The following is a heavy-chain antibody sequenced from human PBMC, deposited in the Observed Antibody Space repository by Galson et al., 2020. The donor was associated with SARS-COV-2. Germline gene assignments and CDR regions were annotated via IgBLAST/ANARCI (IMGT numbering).Heavy chain of an antibody. CDR2: IYPGDSDT. CDR3: ARVYDIGVVPAAKGYHGFHP. CDR1: GYSFTSYW. J-gene: IGHJ5*02. D-gene: IGHD2-2*01. V-gene: IGHV5-51*01. Sequence: GESLKISCKGSGYSFTSYWIGWVRQMPGKGLEWMGIIYPGDSDTRYSPSFQGQVTISADKSISTAYLQWSSLKASDTAMYYCARVYDIGVVPAAKGYHGFHPWGQGTLVTFSS.